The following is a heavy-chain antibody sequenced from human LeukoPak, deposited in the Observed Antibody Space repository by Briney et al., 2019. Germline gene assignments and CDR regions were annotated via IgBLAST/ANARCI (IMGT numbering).Heavy chain of an antibody. CDR1: GGSISSYY. J-gene: IGHJ4*02. CDR2: IYISGSS. Sequence: SETLSLTCTVSGGSISSYYWSWIRQPPGKGLEWIGYIYISGSSNYNPSLKSRVTVSVDTSKNQFSLKLSSVTAADTAVYYCARRGSGWFHFDYWGQGTLVTVSS. CDR3: ARRGSGWFHFDY. D-gene: IGHD6-19*01. V-gene: IGHV4-4*09.